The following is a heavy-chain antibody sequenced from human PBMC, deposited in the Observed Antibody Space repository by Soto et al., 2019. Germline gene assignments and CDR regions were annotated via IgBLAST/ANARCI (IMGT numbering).Heavy chain of an antibody. V-gene: IGHV3-30*03. CDR3: ASDRGYCSGGSCYSFDY. J-gene: IGHJ4*02. CDR1: GFTFSSYX. CDR2: ISYDGSNK. D-gene: IGHD2-15*01. Sequence: GGSLRLSCAASGFTFSSYXMHWVXQAPGKGLEWVAXISYDGSNKYYADSVKGRFTISRDNSKNTLYLQMNSLRAEDTAVYYCASDRGYCSGGSCYSFDYWGQGTLVTVSS.